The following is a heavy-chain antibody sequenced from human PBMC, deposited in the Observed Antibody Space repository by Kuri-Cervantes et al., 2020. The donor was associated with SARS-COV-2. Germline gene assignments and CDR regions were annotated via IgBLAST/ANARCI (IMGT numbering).Heavy chain of an antibody. CDR2: TYYRSKWYH. CDR1: GDSVSSNSAG. J-gene: IGHJ4*02. Sequence: LRLSCAISGDSVSSNSAGWNWIRQSPSRGLEWLGGTYYRSKWYHDYAVSVKSRIIINPDTSKNQFSLQLSSVTPEDTAVYYCARVTTGTLDYWGQGTLVTVSS. CDR3: ARVTTGTLDY. D-gene: IGHD1-1*01. V-gene: IGHV6-1*01.